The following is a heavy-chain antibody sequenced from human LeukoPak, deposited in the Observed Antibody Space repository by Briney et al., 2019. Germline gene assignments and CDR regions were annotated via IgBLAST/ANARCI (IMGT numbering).Heavy chain of an antibody. CDR2: IIPIFGTA. V-gene: IGHV1-69*13. Sequence: ASVKVSCKASGYTFTSYGISWVRQAPGQGLEWMGGIIPIFGTANYAQKFQGRVTITADESTSTAYMELSSLRSEDTAVYYCARPLYYYDSSGYEDDAFDIWGQGTMVTVSS. CDR3: ARPLYYYDSSGYEDDAFDI. D-gene: IGHD3-22*01. CDR1: GYTFTSYG. J-gene: IGHJ3*02.